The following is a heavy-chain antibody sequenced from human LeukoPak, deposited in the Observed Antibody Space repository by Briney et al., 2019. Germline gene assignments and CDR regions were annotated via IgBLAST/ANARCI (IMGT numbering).Heavy chain of an antibody. CDR3: ARSSRDYSSSVNY. V-gene: IGHV3-23*01. J-gene: IGHJ4*02. Sequence: GGSLRLSCAASGFTFSSYAMSWVRQAPGKGLEWVSAISGSGGGTYYADSVKGRFTISRDNSKNTLYLQMNSLRAEDTAVYYCARSSRDYSSSVNYWGQGTLVAVSS. CDR2: ISGSGGGT. D-gene: IGHD6-6*01. CDR1: GFTFSSYA.